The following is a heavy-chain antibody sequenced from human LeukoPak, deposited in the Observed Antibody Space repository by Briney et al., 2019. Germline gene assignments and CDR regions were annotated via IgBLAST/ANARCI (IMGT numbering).Heavy chain of an antibody. Sequence: GGSLRLSCVASGFTFSTYDMSWVRQAPGKGLEWVSAISGSGGSTYYADSVKGRFTISRDNSKNTLYLQMDSLRAEDTAVYYCAKDKRWELPTTLFDYWGQGTLVTVSS. J-gene: IGHJ4*02. CDR1: GFTFSTYD. CDR2: ISGSGGST. CDR3: AKDKRWELPTTLFDY. D-gene: IGHD1-26*01. V-gene: IGHV3-23*01.